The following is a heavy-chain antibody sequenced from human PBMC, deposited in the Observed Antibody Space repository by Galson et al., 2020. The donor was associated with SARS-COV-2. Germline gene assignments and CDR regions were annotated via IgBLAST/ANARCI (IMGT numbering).Heavy chain of an antibody. CDR2: ISSSGSTI. J-gene: IGHJ6*02. CDR1: GFTFSSYS. Sequence: GGSLRLSCATSGFTFSSYSMNWVRQAPGKGLEWVSSISSSGSTIFYADSVKGRFTVSREYAKNSLYLQMNRLRNEDTAVYYCARDSTTVSGLDVWGQGTTVTVSS. V-gene: IGHV3-48*02. D-gene: IGHD4-17*01. CDR3: ARDSTTVSGLDV.